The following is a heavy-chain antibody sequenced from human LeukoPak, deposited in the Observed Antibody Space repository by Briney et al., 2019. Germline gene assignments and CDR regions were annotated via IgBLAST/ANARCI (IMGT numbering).Heavy chain of an antibody. D-gene: IGHD5-12*01. CDR1: GFTVSSNY. J-gene: IGHJ3*02. CDR3: ARAARATHAFDI. Sequence: GGSLRLSCAASGFTVSSNYMSWVRQAPGKGLEWVSVIYSGGSTYYADSVKGRFTISRDNSKNTLYLQMNSLRAEDTAVYYCARAARATHAFDIWGQGTMVTVSS. V-gene: IGHV3-53*01. CDR2: IYSGGST.